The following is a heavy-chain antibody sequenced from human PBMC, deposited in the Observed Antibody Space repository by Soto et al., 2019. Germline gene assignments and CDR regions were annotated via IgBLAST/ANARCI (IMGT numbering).Heavy chain of an antibody. Sequence: PSETLSLTCTVSGGSITSYYWSWIRQPPGKGLEWIGNIFYSGSTYYNPSLKSRLTISVDTSKNQFSLRLSSVTAADTAVYYCARLALGSGYYFGGFDPWGQGTLVTVSS. D-gene: IGHD3-22*01. CDR3: ARLALGSGYYFGGFDP. CDR2: IFYSGST. J-gene: IGHJ5*02. CDR1: GGSITSYY. V-gene: IGHV4-30-4*01.